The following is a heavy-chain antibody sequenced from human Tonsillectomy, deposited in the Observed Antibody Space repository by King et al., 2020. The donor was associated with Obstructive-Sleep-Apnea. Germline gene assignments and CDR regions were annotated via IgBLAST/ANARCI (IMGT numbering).Heavy chain of an antibody. J-gene: IGHJ6*02. D-gene: IGHD2-15*01. Sequence: HVTLQESGPALVKPTQTLTLTCTFSGFSLSTSGMCVSWIRQPPGKALEWLALIDWDDDKYYSTSLKTRFTISKDTSKNQVVLTMTNMDPVDTATYYCARIRSLPPGSYYGMDVWGQGTTVTVSS. CDR3: ARIRSLPPGSYYGMDV. CDR2: IDWDDDK. CDR1: GFSLSTSGMC. V-gene: IGHV2-70*01.